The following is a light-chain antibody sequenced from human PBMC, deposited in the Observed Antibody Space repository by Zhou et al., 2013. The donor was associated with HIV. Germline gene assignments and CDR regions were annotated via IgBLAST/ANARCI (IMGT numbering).Light chain of an antibody. J-gene: IGKJ1*01. V-gene: IGKV1-17*01. CDR3: QQSYRYPRT. Sequence: DIQMTQSPSSLSASVGDRVTITCRASQGIRNDLGWYQQKPGKAPKRLIYAASNLQSGVPPRFGGSGFGTDFALTITSLQPEDFATYYCQQSYRYPRTFGQGTKVEI. CDR1: QGIRND. CDR2: AAS.